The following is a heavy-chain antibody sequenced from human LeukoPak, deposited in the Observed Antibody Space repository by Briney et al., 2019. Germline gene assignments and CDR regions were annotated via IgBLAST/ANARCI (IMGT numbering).Heavy chain of an antibody. CDR1: SGSFDTYY. CDR3: ARTTRHYYGSGKNLTPWPAGLDV. Sequence: SETLSLTCTVSSGSFDTYYWTWVRQPPGKGLEWIGYSGSTKYNPSLKSRLTISTDTSKRHFSLTLSSVTDADTAIYYCARTTRHYYGSGKNLTPWPAGLDVWGQGITVTVS. CDR2: SGST. D-gene: IGHD3-10*01. J-gene: IGHJ6*02. V-gene: IGHV4-59*01.